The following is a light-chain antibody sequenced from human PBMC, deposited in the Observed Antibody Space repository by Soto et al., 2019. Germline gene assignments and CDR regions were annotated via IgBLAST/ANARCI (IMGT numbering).Light chain of an antibody. CDR2: EVS. CDR3: SSYAGSNKSV. Sequence: QSVLTQPPSASGSPGQSVTISCTGTSSDVGGYNYVSWYQQHPGKAPKLMIYEVSKRPSGVPDRFSGSKSGNTASLTVSGLHPEDEADYYCSSYAGSNKSVFGTGTKFTVL. V-gene: IGLV2-8*01. CDR1: SSDVGGYNY. J-gene: IGLJ1*01.